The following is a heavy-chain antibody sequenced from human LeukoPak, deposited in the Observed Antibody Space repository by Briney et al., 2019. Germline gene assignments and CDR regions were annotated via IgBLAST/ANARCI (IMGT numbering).Heavy chain of an antibody. V-gene: IGHV4-59*08. CDR3: ARGYYDSSGYSKFDY. CDR2: IYYSGST. CDR1: GGSISSYY. Sequence: SETLSLTCTVSGGSISSYYWSWIRQPPGKGLEWIGYIYYSGSTNYNPSLKSRVTISVDTSKNQFSLKLGSVTAADTAVYYCARGYYDSSGYSKFDYWGQGTLVTVSS. D-gene: IGHD3-22*01. J-gene: IGHJ4*02.